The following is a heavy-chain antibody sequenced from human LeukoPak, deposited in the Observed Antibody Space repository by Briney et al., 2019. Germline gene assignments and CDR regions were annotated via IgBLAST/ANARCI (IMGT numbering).Heavy chain of an antibody. CDR3: ARDRTVTTREGAFDI. Sequence: PGGSLRLSCAASGFTFSDYYMSWIRQAPGKGLEWVSYISSSSSYTNYADSVKGRFTISRDNAKNSLCLQMNSLRAEDTAVYYRARDRTVTTREGAFDIWGQGTMVTVSS. V-gene: IGHV3-11*06. D-gene: IGHD4-17*01. J-gene: IGHJ3*02. CDR2: ISSSSSYT. CDR1: GFTFSDYY.